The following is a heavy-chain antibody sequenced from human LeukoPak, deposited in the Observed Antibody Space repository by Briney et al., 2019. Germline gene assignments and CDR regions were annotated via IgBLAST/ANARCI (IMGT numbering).Heavy chain of an antibody. V-gene: IGHV4-4*07. Sequence: PSETLSLTCTVSGGSISSYYWSWIRQPAGKGLEWIGRIYTSGSTNYNPSLRSRVTMSVDTSKNQFSLKLSSVTAADTAVYYCARGRQSGSYSSDFDFWGQGTLVTVSS. CDR3: ARGRQSGSYSSDFDF. CDR2: IYTSGST. D-gene: IGHD1-26*01. CDR1: GGSISSYY. J-gene: IGHJ4*02.